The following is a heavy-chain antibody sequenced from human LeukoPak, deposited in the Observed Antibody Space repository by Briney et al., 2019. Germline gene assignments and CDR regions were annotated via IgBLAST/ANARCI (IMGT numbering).Heavy chain of an antibody. CDR2: IYPRDGST. CDR1: GYTFTNNY. CDR3: ARDQEGFDY. J-gene: IGHJ4*02. Sequence: ASVNVSCKASGYTFTNNYLHWVRQAPGQGLEWMGMIYPRDGSTSYAQNFQGRVTVARDTSTTTVHMELRGLRSEDTAVYYCARDQEGFDYWGQGTVVTVSS. V-gene: IGHV1-46*01.